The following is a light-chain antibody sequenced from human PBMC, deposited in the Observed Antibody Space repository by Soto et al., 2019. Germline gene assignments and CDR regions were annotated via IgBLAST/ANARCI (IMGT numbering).Light chain of an antibody. V-gene: IGKV3-20*01. CDR1: QSVSSSY. CDR3: QQYGSSPVT. CDR2: GAS. Sequence: ESVLTQSPGTLSLSPGERATLSCRASQSVSSSYLAWYQQKPGQAPRLLIYGASSRATGIPDRFSGSGPGTDFTLTISRLEPEDFAVYYCQQYGSSPVTFGGGTKVEIK. J-gene: IGKJ4*01.